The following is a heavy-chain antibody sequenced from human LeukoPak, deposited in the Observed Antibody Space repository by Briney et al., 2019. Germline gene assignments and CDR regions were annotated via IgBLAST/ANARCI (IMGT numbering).Heavy chain of an antibody. CDR2: IYYNGST. CDR1: GGSISTYY. V-gene: IGHV4-59*08. CDR3: AVNLTRHTFDI. Sequence: PSETLSLTCTVSGGSISTYYWSWIRQSPGKGLEWIGSIYYNGSTNYNPSLKSRVTISVDTSKNQFSLELSSVTAADTAVYYCAVNLTRHTFDIWGQGTMVTVSS. D-gene: IGHD1-1*01. J-gene: IGHJ3*02.